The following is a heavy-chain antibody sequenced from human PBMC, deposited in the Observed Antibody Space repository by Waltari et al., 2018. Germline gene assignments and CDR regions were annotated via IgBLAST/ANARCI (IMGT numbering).Heavy chain of an antibody. V-gene: IGHV4-39*01. CDR2: IYYSGST. CDR3: ARHTGGVYCSSTSCYTFDY. J-gene: IGHJ4*02. D-gene: IGHD2-2*01. CDR1: GGSISSSSYN. Sequence: QLKLKDSRPGLVKPSETLSLTCTVPGGSISSSSYNWGWIRQPPGKGLEWIGMIYYSGSTYYNPSLKSRVTRSVDTSKNQFSLKLSAVTAADTAVYYCARHTGGVYCSSTSCYTFDYWGQGTLVTVSS.